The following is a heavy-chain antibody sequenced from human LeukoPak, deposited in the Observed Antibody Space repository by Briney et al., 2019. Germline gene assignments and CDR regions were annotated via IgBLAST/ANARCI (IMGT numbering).Heavy chain of an antibody. V-gene: IGHV1-18*01. CDR2: ISAYNGNT. J-gene: IGHJ4*02. CDR3: ARDPHVGDGAGQVDY. CDR1: GYTFTAYG. Sequence: ASVKVSCKPSGYTFTAYGISWVRPAPGQGREWMGWISAYNGNTNYAQKLQGRVTMTTDTSTSTGYMELMSLRSDDAAVYYCARDPHVGDGAGQVDYWGQGTLVTVSS. D-gene: IGHD1-26*01.